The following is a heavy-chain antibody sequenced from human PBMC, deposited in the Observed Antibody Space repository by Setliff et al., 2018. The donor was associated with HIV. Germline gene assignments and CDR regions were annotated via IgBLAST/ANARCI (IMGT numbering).Heavy chain of an antibody. J-gene: IGHJ4*02. D-gene: IGHD3-22*01. CDR1: GYSFTSCF. CDR2: ISAYNGHT. CDR3: ARVGPFEFDSSGYAEF. V-gene: IGHV1-18*01. Sequence: ASVKVSCKTSGYSFTSCFIHWVRQAPGQGLEWMGWISAYNGHTNYAQKFQGRVTMTTDTSTSTAYMELRSLRSDDTAVYFCARVGPFEFDSSGYAEFWGQGTLVTVSS.